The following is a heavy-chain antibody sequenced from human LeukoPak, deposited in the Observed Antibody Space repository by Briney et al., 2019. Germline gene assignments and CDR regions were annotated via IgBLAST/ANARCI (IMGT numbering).Heavy chain of an antibody. D-gene: IGHD6-13*01. Sequence: GGSLRLSCAASGFTFSSYAMSWVRQAPGKGLEWVSAISGSGGSTYYADSVKGRFTISRDNSKNTLYLQMNSLRAEDTAVYYCARDFLPGIAAAGAFDYWGQGTLVTVSS. J-gene: IGHJ4*02. CDR3: ARDFLPGIAAAGAFDY. CDR1: GFTFSSYA. CDR2: ISGSGGST. V-gene: IGHV3-23*01.